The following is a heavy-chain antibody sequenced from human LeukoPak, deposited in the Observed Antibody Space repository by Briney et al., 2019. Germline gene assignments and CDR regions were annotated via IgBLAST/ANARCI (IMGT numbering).Heavy chain of an antibody. CDR1: GFTFSSYS. CDR2: ISSSSSYI. J-gene: IGHJ5*02. Sequence: GGSLRLSCAVSGFTFSSYSMNWVCQAPRKGLEWVSSISSSSSYIYYADSMKGRFTISRDNAKNSLYLQMNSLRAEDTAVYYCASSEILYNPWGQGTLVTVSS. D-gene: IGHD1-14*01. CDR3: ASSEILYNP. V-gene: IGHV3-21*01.